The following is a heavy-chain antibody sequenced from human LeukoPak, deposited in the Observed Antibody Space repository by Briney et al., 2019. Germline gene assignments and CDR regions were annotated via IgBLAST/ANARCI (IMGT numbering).Heavy chain of an antibody. Sequence: GGSLRLSCAASGFTFSNYAMSWVRQAPGKGLEWVSGISGSGGTTYYADSVKGRFTISRDNSKNTLYLQMSSLRAEDTAVYYCAKLASYTPVLNWFDPWGQGTLVTVSS. CDR2: ISGSGGTT. CDR3: AKLASYTPVLNWFDP. D-gene: IGHD3-16*02. V-gene: IGHV3-23*01. J-gene: IGHJ5*02. CDR1: GFTFSNYA.